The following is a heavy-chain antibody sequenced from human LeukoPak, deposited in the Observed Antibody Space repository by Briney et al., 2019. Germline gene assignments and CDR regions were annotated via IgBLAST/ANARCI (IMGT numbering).Heavy chain of an antibody. CDR2: IKQDGSEK. J-gene: IGHJ4*02. CDR3: ARIGYKSSTFDY. Sequence: SGGSLRLSCVASGFTFTNYWMSWVRQTPGKGLEWVANIKQDGSEKDYVDSMKGRFTISRDNAKNSVYLQMNSLRAEDTAVYYCARIGYKSSTFDYWGQGTLVTVPS. V-gene: IGHV3-7*01. D-gene: IGHD2-2*02. CDR1: GFTFTNYW.